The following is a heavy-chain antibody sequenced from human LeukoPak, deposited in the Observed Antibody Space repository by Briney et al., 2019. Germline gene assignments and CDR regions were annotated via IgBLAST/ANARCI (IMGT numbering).Heavy chain of an antibody. V-gene: IGHV4-59*01. Sequence: PSETLSLTCTVSGGSISSYYWSWIRQPPGKGLEWIGYIYYSGSTNYNPSLKSRVTISVDTSKNQFSLKLSSVTAADTAVYYRARDLRITMVRGVISYYYYYMDVWGKGTTVTVSS. J-gene: IGHJ6*03. CDR3: ARDLRITMVRGVISYYYYYMDV. CDR2: IYYSGST. CDR1: GGSISSYY. D-gene: IGHD3-10*01.